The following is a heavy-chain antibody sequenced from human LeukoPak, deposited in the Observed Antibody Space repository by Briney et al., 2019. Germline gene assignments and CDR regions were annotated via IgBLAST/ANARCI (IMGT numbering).Heavy chain of an antibody. V-gene: IGHV4-38-2*01. J-gene: IGHJ6*03. CDR1: GYSISSGYY. Sequence: SETLSLTCAVSGYSISSGYYWGWIRQPPGKGLEWIGNIYHSGSTYYNPSLRSRITISVDTSKNQFSLKLSSVTAADTAVYYCARAGIGLRYYMDVWGKGTTVTVSS. CDR3: ARAGIGLRYYMDV. D-gene: IGHD3-10*01. CDR2: IYHSGST.